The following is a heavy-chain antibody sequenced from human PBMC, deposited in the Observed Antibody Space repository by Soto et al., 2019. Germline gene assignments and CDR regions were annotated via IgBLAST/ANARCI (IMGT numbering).Heavy chain of an antibody. CDR2: IYHSGST. J-gene: IGHJ4*02. V-gene: IGHV4-30-2*01. D-gene: IGHD1-26*01. CDR3: ANLYRSYLPY. Sequence: SETLSLTCTVSGGSISSGGYSWSWIRQPPGKGLEWIGYIYHSGSTYYNPSLKSRVTILVDRSKNQFSLKLSSVTAADTAVYYCANLYRSYLPYWGQGTLVTVSS. CDR1: GGSISSGGYS.